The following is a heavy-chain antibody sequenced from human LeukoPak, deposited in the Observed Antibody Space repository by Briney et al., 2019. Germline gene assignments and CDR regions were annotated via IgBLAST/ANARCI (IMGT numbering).Heavy chain of an antibody. CDR1: GFTVNSNY. CDR2: IYKDGRT. Sequence: GGSLRLSCAASGFTVNSNYMSWVRQAPGKGLERVSIIYKDGRTYYADSVKGRFTISRDNSRNMLYLQMNSLRAEDTAVYYCANLYYYDSSGRNRFDYWGQGTLVTVSS. V-gene: IGHV3-53*01. J-gene: IGHJ4*02. CDR3: ANLYYYDSSGRNRFDY. D-gene: IGHD3-22*01.